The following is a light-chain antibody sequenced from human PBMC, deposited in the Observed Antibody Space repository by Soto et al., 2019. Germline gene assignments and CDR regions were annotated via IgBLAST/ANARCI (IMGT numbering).Light chain of an antibody. CDR1: QSISSW. CDR3: QQVYVYPST. CDR2: KAS. V-gene: IGKV1-5*03. Sequence: DIQMTQSHSTLSASVGDRFTITCRASQSISSWLAWYQQKPGKAPKLLIYKASSLESGVPSRFSGSGSGTEFTLTISSLQPDDFATYYCQQVYVYPSTFGGGTKVDIK. J-gene: IGKJ4*01.